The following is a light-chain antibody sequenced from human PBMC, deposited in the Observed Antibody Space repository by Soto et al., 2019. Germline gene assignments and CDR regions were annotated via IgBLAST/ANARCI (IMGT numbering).Light chain of an antibody. V-gene: IGLV1-44*01. CDR1: SSNIGSKD. CDR3: AAWDDSLNGYV. CDR2: SNN. Sequence: QSVLTQPPSASGTPGQRVTISCSGTSSNIGSKDVNWYQQLPETAPKDLMYSNNQRPSGVPDRFSGSKSGTSASLAISGLQPEDEADYYCAAWDDSLNGYVFGTGTKLTVL. J-gene: IGLJ1*01.